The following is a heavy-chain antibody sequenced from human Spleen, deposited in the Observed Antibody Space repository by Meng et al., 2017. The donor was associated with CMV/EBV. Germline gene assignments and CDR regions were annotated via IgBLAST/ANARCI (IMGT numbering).Heavy chain of an antibody. J-gene: IGHJ4*02. CDR1: SGGLF. D-gene: IGHD3-22*01. V-gene: IGHV4-31*02. Sequence: SGGLFWCGVRQPQGEGMEWFGYIYYTWGSEYPPFLKSRVRISVDSSQNQFSLKLNSVNVAYTAVYYCAGTRYYYNSTGYSVATTFDYWGQGALVTVSS. CDR2: IYYTWGS. CDR3: AGTRYYYNSTGYSVATTFDY.